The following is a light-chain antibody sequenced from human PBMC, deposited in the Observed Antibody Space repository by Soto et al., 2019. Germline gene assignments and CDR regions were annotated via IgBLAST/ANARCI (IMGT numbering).Light chain of an antibody. CDR2: TAS. CDR3: QQTYNTPRT. V-gene: IGKV1-39*01. J-gene: IGKJ1*01. CDR1: QNIRSY. Sequence: DIQMTQSPSSLSASVGDRVTITCRASQNIRSYLNWYQQKPGKAPKVLIYTASSLQTGVPSRFSGSGSGTDFTLTISSLQPEDFATYYCQQTYNTPRTFGQGTKVDIK.